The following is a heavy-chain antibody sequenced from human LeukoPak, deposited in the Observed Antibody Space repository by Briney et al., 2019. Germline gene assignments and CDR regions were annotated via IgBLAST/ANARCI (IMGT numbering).Heavy chain of an antibody. Sequence: GGSLRLSCTVSGFTVSSNSMSWVRQAPGKGLEWVSFIYSDNTHYSDSVKGRFTISRDNSKNTLYLQMNSLRAEDTAVYYCAKDRHDSSGYYLDAFDIWGQGTMVTVSS. D-gene: IGHD3-22*01. CDR1: GFTVSSNS. CDR2: IYSDNT. V-gene: IGHV3-53*01. CDR3: AKDRHDSSGYYLDAFDI. J-gene: IGHJ3*02.